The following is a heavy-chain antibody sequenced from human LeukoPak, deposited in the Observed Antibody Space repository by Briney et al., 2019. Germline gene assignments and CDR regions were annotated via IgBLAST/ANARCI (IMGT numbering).Heavy chain of an antibody. CDR3: ARDGKVGATGIFDY. CDR2: IYHSGST. V-gene: IGHV4-38-2*02. D-gene: IGHD1-26*01. CDR1: GFTFSSYE. J-gene: IGHJ4*02. Sequence: GSLRLSCAASGFTFSSYEMNWVRQAPGKGLEWIGSIYHSGSTYYNPSLKSRVTISVDTSKNQFSLKLSSVTAADTAVYYCARDGKVGATGIFDYWGQGTLVTVSS.